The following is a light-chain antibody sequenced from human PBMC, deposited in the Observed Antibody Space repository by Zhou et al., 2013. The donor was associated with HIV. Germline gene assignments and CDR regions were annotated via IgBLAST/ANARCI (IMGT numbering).Light chain of an antibody. Sequence: EIVLTQSPDTLSLSPGERVTLSCKTSQSVRNDYLAWYQKNRGQAPRLLIYGAFTRASGIPDRFSGSGSGTDFTLTISSLEFEDFAVYYCQQRSSWPRITFGQGTRLEIK. CDR2: GAF. CDR3: QQRSSWPRIT. V-gene: IGKV3D-20*02. J-gene: IGKJ5*01. CDR1: QSVRNDY.